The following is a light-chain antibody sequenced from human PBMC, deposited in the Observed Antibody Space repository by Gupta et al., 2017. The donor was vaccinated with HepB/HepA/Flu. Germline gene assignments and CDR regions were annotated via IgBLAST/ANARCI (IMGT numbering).Light chain of an antibody. Sequence: QSVLTQPPSVSGAPGQSVTISCPGTRPNIGSGYDVPWYQQLPGTAPQLLISGNNKRAAGVPDRFSGAKSGASASLAITGRQAEDEADYYCQCYDRLSGTVLFGEGTKLTVL. V-gene: IGLV1-40*01. CDR2: GNN. CDR3: QCYDRLSGTVL. J-gene: IGLJ2*01. CDR1: RPNIGSGYD.